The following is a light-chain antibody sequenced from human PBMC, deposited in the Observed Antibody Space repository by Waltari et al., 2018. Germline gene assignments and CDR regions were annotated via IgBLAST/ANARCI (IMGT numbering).Light chain of an antibody. CDR1: QSISTS. V-gene: IGKV1-39*01. CDR3: QQSYITAYT. Sequence: IEMTQSPSPLSASVGDRVPITCRASQSISTSLNLYQQIPGKAPKLLIYLASTLQSGVPSRFSGSGSGTDFSLTISSLQPEDFATYYCQQSYITAYTFGQGTKVEIQ. CDR2: LAS. J-gene: IGKJ2*01.